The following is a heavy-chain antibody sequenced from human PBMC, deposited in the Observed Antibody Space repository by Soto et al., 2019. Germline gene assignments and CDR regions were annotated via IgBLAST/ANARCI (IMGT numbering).Heavy chain of an antibody. CDR1: GFTFSSYS. D-gene: IGHD2-2*01. Sequence: XESLRLSCAASGFTFSSYSMNWVRQAPGKGLEWVSSISSSSSYIYYADSVKGRFTISRDNAKNSLYLQMNSLRAEDTAVYYCARDLGVETAIVVVTADMHYYYGMDVWGQGTTVTVSS. V-gene: IGHV3-21*01. CDR3: ARDLGVETAIVVVTADMHYYYGMDV. CDR2: ISSSSSYI. J-gene: IGHJ6*02.